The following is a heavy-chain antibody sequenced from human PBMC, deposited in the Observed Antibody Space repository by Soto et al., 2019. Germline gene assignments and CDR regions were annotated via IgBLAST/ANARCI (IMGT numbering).Heavy chain of an antibody. CDR3: PKGDIAVVPVAPQYYNLDV. J-gene: IGHJ6*02. Sequence: GGSLRLSCAASGFTFSSYAMSWVRQAPGKGLEWVSGISDTGFNTYYADSVKGRFTVSRDNSKNTLYLQMNNLRAEDSAVYYCPKGDIAVVPVAPQYYNLDVWGQGTMVTVSS. V-gene: IGHV3-23*01. D-gene: IGHD2-2*01. CDR1: GFTFSSYA. CDR2: ISDTGFNT.